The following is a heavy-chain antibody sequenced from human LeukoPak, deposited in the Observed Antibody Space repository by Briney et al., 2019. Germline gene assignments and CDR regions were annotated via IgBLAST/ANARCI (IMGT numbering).Heavy chain of an antibody. D-gene: IGHD1-26*01. CDR2: IYHSGST. V-gene: IGHV4-38-2*02. Sequence: SETLSLTCTVSGYSISSGYYWGWIRQPPGKGLEWIGSIYHSGSTYYNPSLKSRVTISVDTSKNQLSLKVRSVTAADTAVYYCARDSFREYYYMDVWGKGTTVTVSS. J-gene: IGHJ6*03. CDR3: ARDSFREYYYMDV. CDR1: GYSISSGYY.